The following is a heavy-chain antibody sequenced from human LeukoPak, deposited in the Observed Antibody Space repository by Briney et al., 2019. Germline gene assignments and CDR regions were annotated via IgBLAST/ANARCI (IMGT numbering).Heavy chain of an antibody. CDR1: GGSFSGYY. D-gene: IGHD3-16*01. CDR2: INHSGST. CDR3: ARVLGLSGGYFDY. J-gene: IGHJ4*02. V-gene: IGHV4-34*01. Sequence: SETLSLTCAVYGGSFSGYYWNWIRQPPGKGLEWIGEINHSGSTNYNPSLKSRVTISVDTSKNQFSLKLSSVTAADTAVYYCARVLGLSGGYFDYWGQGTLVTVSS.